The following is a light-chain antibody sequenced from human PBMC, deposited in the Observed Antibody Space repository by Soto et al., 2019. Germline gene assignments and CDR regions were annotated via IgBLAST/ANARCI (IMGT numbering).Light chain of an antibody. V-gene: IGKV1D-12*01. CDR2: AAS. Sequence: DIQMTQSPSSVSASVGDRVTITCRASQDISSWLAWYQQKPGKAPKLLIYAASSLQSGVPSRFSGSGSGTEFTLTISSLQPEDFATYYCHHGNILSQTFGQGTKVESK. CDR3: HHGNILSQT. CDR1: QDISSW. J-gene: IGKJ1*01.